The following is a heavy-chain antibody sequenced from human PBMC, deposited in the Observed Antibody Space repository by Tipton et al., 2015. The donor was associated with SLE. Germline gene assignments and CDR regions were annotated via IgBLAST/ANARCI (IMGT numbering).Heavy chain of an antibody. CDR2: IYYSGST. Sequence: TLSLTCTVSGGSISSYYWSWIRQPPGKGLEWIGYIYYSGSTNYNPSLKSRVTISVDTSKNQFSLKLSSVTAADTAVYYCARGGLAAAGAEYFQHWGQGTLVTVSS. D-gene: IGHD6-13*01. CDR3: ARGGLAAAGAEYFQH. V-gene: IGHV4-59*01. J-gene: IGHJ1*01. CDR1: GGSISSYY.